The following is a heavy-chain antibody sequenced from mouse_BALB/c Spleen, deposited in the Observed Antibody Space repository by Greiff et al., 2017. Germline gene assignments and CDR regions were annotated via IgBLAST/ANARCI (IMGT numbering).Heavy chain of an antibody. Sequence: QVQLQRPGAELVRPGASVKLSCKASGYTFTSYWINWVKQRPGQGLEWIGNIYSSDSYTNYNQKFKDKATLTVDKSSSTAYMQLSIPTSEDSAVYSCTRSDGYYYFDYWGQGTTLTVSS. CDR1: GYTFTSYW. J-gene: IGHJ2*01. D-gene: IGHD2-3*01. V-gene: IGHV1-69*02. CDR3: TRSDGYYYFDY. CDR2: IYSSDSYT.